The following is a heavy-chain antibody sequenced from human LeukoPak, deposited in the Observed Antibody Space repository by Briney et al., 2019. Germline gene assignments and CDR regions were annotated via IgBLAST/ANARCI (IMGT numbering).Heavy chain of an antibody. J-gene: IGHJ6*04. D-gene: IGHD3-10*02. V-gene: IGHV3-21*01. CDR2: ISTSSSYI. CDR1: GFTFSSYS. CDR3: AELGITMIGGV. Sequence: PGGSLKLSCKASGFTFSSYSINWVRQAPGKGLEWVSSISTSSSYIYYADSFQGRFTISRDNAKSSLYLHMNSLRAEDTAVYYCAELGITMIGGVWGKGTTVTISS.